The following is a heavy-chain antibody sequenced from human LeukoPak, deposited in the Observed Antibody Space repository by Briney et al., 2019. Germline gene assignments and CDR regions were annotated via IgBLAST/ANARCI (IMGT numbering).Heavy chain of an antibody. CDR1: GGSFSGYY. D-gene: IGHD3-16*01. Sequence: SETLSLTCAVYGGSFSGYYWSWIRQPPGKGLEWIGEINHSGSTNYNPSLKSRVTISVDTSKNQFSLKLSSVTAADTAVYYCASNMFGGFDYWGQGTLVTVSS. CDR3: ASNMFGGFDY. V-gene: IGHV4-34*01. CDR2: INHSGST. J-gene: IGHJ4*02.